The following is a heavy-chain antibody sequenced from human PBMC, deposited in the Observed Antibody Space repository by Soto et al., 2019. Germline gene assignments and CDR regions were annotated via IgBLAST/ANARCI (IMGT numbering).Heavy chain of an antibody. V-gene: IGHV3-23*01. J-gene: IGHJ4*02. CDR3: ARRSSGWYVDY. CDR2: ISGSGGST. CDR1: GFTFSSYA. Sequence: EVQLLESGGGLVQPGGSLRLSCAASGFTFSSYAMSLVRQDPGKGLEWVSAISGSGGSTYYADSVKGRFTISRDNSKNTLYLQMNSLRAEDTAVYYCARRSSGWYVDYWGQGTLVTVSS. D-gene: IGHD6-19*01.